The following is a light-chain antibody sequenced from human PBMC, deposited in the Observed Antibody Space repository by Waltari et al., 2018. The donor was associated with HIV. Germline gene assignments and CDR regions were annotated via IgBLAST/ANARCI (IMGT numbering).Light chain of an antibody. CDR1: QSVSSN. CDR3: QQYNNWPPLT. V-gene: IGKV3-15*01. CDR2: GAS. Sequence: EIVMTQSPATLSVSPGERATLSCRARQSVSSNLAWYQQKPRQAPRLLIYGASTRATGIPARFSGSGSGTEFTLTISSLQSEDFAVYYCQQYNNWPPLTFGQGTRLEIK. J-gene: IGKJ5*01.